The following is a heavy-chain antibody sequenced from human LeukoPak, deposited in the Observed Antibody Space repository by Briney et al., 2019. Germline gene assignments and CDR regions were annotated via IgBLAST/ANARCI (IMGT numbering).Heavy chain of an antibody. CDR3: ARDWSGLNWFDP. D-gene: IGHD3-3*01. Sequence: ASETLSLTCTVSGGSISSYYWSWIRQPPGKGLEWIGYIDYSGSTNYNPSLKSRVTISLDTSNNQFSLKLSSVAAADTAVYYCARDWSGLNWFDPWGQGTLVTVSS. J-gene: IGHJ5*02. V-gene: IGHV4-59*01. CDR2: IDYSGST. CDR1: GGSISSYY.